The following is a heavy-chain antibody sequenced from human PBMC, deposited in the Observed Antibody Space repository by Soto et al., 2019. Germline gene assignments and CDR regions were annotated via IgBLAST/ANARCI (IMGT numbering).Heavy chain of an antibody. V-gene: IGHV1-8*01. Sequence: ASVKVSCKASGYTFTSYDINWVRQATGQGLEWMGWMNPNSGNTGYAQKFQGRVTMTRNTSISTAYMELSSLRSEDTAVYYCARSQLELLLDYYYCMDAWGKGTPVTVSS. CDR1: GYTFTSYD. CDR3: ARSQLELLLDYYYCMDA. CDR2: MNPNSGNT. D-gene: IGHD1-1*01. J-gene: IGHJ6*03.